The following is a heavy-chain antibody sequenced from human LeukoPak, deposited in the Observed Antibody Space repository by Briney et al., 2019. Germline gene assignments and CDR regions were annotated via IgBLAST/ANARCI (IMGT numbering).Heavy chain of an antibody. CDR2: VHYSGST. D-gene: IGHD2/OR15-2a*01. Sequence: SETLSLTCTVSGDSLTFSSYYWGWIRQPPGGGLEWLGSVHYSGSTHSNSSLKSRVTISVSTSKDQFSLRLTSVTAADTAVYYCARLPNRRQHLLLSVWGRGSLVTVSS. J-gene: IGHJ4*02. CDR1: GDSLTFSSYY. CDR3: ARLPNRRQHLLLSV. V-gene: IGHV4-39*01.